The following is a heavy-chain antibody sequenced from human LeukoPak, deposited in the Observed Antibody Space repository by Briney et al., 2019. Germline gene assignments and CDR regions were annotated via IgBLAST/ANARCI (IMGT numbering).Heavy chain of an antibody. V-gene: IGHV6-1*01. CDR3: ARDDGYSSSWYVERAFDI. Sequence: SQTLSLTCAISGDSVSSNSAAWNWIRQSPSRGLEWLGRTYYRSKWYNDYAVSVKSRITINPDTSKNQFSLQLNSVTPEDTAVYYCARDDGYSSSWYVERAFDIWGQGTMVTVSS. D-gene: IGHD6-13*01. CDR2: TYYRSKWYN. J-gene: IGHJ3*02. CDR1: GDSVSSNSAA.